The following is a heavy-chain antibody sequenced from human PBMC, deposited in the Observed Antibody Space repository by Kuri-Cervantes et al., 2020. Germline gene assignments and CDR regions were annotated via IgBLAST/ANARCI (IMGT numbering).Heavy chain of an antibody. Sequence: GGSLRLSCAASGFTFSSYAMTWVRQAPGKGLEWVSAISGSGGSTYYADSVKGRFTISRDNSKNTLYLQMNSLRAEDTAVYYCARAQDSSGYYWGYWGQGTLVTVSS. J-gene: IGHJ4*02. D-gene: IGHD3-22*01. CDR3: ARAQDSSGYYWGY. CDR2: ISGSGGST. V-gene: IGHV3-23*01. CDR1: GFTFSSYA.